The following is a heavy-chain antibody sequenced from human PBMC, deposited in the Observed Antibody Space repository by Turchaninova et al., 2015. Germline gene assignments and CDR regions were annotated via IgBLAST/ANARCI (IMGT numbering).Heavy chain of an antibody. D-gene: IGHD4-17*01. V-gene: IGHV4-34*01. CDR3: ARGTVTALSFDY. CDR2: INHSGST. J-gene: IGHJ4*02. CDR1: GGSFSGYY. Sequence: QFQLQQWGAGLLKPSETLSLTCAVSGGSFSGYYWSWIRQPPGKGMEWSGEINHSGSTNYNPSLKSRVTISVDTSKSQFSLKLSSVTAADTAVYYCARGTVTALSFDYWGQGTLVTVSS.